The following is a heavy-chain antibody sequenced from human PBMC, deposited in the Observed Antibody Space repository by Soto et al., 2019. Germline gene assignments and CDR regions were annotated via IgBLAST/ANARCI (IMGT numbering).Heavy chain of an antibody. Sequence: QVQLQESGPRLVKPSQTLSLSCAVSGGSIISASYSWNWIRQSPGRGLEWIGHIYSSGGTYYNPSLKSRFSISVDTSNNQFSLKLTSVTAADTAVYFCAREDAARIERWFDAWGQGILVTVSS. CDR2: IYSSGGT. CDR1: GGSIISASYS. V-gene: IGHV4-31*11. CDR3: AREDAARIERWFDA. J-gene: IGHJ5*02. D-gene: IGHD6-6*01.